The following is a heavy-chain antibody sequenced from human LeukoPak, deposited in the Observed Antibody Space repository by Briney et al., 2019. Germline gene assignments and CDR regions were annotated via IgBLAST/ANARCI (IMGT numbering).Heavy chain of an antibody. CDR1: GYTFTSYD. CDR3: AREYYDFWSGYYTFAY. CDR2: MNPNSGNT. D-gene: IGHD3-3*01. Sequence: ASVKVSCKASGYTFTSYDINWVRQATGQGLEWMGWMNPNSGNTGYAQKFQGRVTMTRNTSISTAYMELSSLRSEDTAVYYCAREYYDFWSGYYTFAYWGQGTLVTVSS. J-gene: IGHJ4*02. V-gene: IGHV1-8*01.